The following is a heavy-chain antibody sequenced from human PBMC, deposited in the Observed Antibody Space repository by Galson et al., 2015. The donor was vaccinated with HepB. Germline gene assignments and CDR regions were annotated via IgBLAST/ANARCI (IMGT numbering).Heavy chain of an antibody. V-gene: IGHV1-69*02. CDR3: AYCTGDCLKCFKF. Sequence: SVKVSCKVSGGSSSNYILWVRQAPGQGLEWMGRIIPLLGIANHAQKFQARVTITADRSTNTAYMHLSSLTSADKAVYFCAYCTGDCLKCFKFWGHGTLITVSS. J-gene: IGHJ4*01. D-gene: IGHD2-21*02. CDR2: IIPLLGIA. CDR1: GGSSSNYI.